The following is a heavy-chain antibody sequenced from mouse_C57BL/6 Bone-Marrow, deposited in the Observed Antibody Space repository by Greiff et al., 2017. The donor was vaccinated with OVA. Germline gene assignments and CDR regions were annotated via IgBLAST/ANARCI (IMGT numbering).Heavy chain of an antibody. CDR3: TTDDYEFAY. CDR1: GFNIKDDY. CDR2: IDPENGDT. Sequence: VHVKQSGAELVRPGASVKLSCTASGFNIKDDYMHWVKQRPEQGLEWIGWIDPENGDTEYASKFQGKATITADTSSNTAYLQLSSLTSEDTAVYYCTTDDYEFAYWGQGTLVTVSA. V-gene: IGHV14-4*01. D-gene: IGHD2-4*01. J-gene: IGHJ3*01.